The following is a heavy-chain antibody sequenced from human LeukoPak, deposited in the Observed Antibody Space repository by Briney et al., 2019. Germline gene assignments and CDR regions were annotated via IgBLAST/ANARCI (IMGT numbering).Heavy chain of an antibody. CDR3: AKDLTGTTGG. CDR2: ISYDGSNK. Sequence: PGGSLRLSCAASGFIFSNYGMHWVRQAPGKGLEWVAVISYDGSNKYYADSVKGRFTISRDNSKNTLYLQMNSLRAEDTAVYYCAKDLTGTTGGWGQGTLVTVSS. V-gene: IGHV3-30*18. D-gene: IGHD1-20*01. J-gene: IGHJ4*02. CDR1: GFIFSNYG.